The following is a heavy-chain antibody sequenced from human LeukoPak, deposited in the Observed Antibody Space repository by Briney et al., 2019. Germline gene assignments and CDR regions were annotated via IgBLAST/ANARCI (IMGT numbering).Heavy chain of an antibody. D-gene: IGHD1-26*01. CDR2: IYYSGST. V-gene: IGHV4-59*01. CDR1: GGSISSDY. Sequence: SETLSLTCTVSGGSISSDYGSWIRQPPGKGLEWIGYIYYSGSTNYNPSLKSRVTISVDTSKNQFSLKLSSVTAADTAVYYCARVGGSSDYWGQGTLVTVSS. CDR3: ARVGGSSDY. J-gene: IGHJ4*02.